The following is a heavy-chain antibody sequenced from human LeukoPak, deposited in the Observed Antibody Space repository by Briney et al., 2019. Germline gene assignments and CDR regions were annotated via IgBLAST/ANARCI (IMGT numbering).Heavy chain of an antibody. Sequence: PEASVKVSCKASGYTFTSYGISWVRQAPGQGLEWMGWISAYNGNTNYAQKLQGRVTMTTDTSTSTAYMELRSLRSDDTAVYYCAREGQVVPEYYGMDVWGQGTTVTVSS. CDR1: GYTFTSYG. J-gene: IGHJ6*02. CDR3: AREGQVVPEYYGMDV. CDR2: ISAYNGNT. D-gene: IGHD2-2*01. V-gene: IGHV1-18*01.